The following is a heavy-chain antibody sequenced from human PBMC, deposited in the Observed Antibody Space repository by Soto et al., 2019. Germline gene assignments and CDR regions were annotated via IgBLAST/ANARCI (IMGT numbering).Heavy chain of an antibody. Sequence: SETLSLTCAVYGGSFSGYYWSWIRQPPGKGLEWIGEINHSGSTNYNPSLKSRVTISVDTSKNQFSLKLSSVTAADTAVYYCARVSSSSSEWYYYYGMDVWGQGTTVTVSS. CDR2: INHSGST. D-gene: IGHD6-6*01. V-gene: IGHV4-34*01. CDR3: ARVSSSSSEWYYYYGMDV. CDR1: GGSFSGYY. J-gene: IGHJ6*02.